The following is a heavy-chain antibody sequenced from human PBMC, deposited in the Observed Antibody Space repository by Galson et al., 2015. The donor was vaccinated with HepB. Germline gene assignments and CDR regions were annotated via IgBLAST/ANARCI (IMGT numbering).Heavy chain of an antibody. J-gene: IGHJ4*02. CDR3: ARTTGIAVAGTVDY. D-gene: IGHD6-19*01. V-gene: IGHV4-39*01. Sequence: SETLSLTCTVSGGSISSSSYYWGWIRQPPGKGLEWIGSIYYSGSTYYNPSLKSRVTISVDTSKNQFSLKLSSVTAADTAVYYCARTTGIAVAGTVDYWGQGTLVTVSS. CDR2: IYYSGST. CDR1: GGSISSSSYY.